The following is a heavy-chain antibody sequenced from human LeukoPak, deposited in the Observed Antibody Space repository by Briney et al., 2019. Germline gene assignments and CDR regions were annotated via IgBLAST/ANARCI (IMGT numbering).Heavy chain of an antibody. CDR1: GGSISTYY. J-gene: IGHJ6*03. Sequence: SETLSLTCTVSGGSISTYYWSWIRQPPGKGLEWIGYIHNSGSTNYNPSLKNRVTISVDTSDNQFSLKLSSVTAADTAVYYCARGGYDFWSGYYRTYYYYYMDVWGKGTTVTVSS. CDR2: IHNSGST. V-gene: IGHV4-59*08. D-gene: IGHD3-3*01. CDR3: ARGGYDFWSGYYRTYYYYYMDV.